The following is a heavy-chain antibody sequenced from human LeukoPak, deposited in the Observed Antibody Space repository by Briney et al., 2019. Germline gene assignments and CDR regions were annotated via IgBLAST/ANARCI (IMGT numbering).Heavy chain of an antibody. CDR1: VGSISSYY. CDR3: ARVRYSSGWYGGLDY. Sequence: SETLSLTCTVSVGSISSYYWSWIRQPPGRGLEWIGYLYYSGSTNYNPSLKSRGPISLDTTKNQFSLKLSTVTAADTAVYYCARVRYSSGWYGGLDYWGQGTLVTVS. CDR2: LYYSGST. V-gene: IGHV4-59*01. J-gene: IGHJ4*02. D-gene: IGHD6-19*01.